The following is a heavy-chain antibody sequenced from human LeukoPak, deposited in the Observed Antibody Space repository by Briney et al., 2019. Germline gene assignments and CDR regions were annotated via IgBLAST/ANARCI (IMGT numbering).Heavy chain of an antibody. D-gene: IGHD3-10*01. CDR2: IYYSGSSGTT. V-gene: IGHV4-59*01. CDR1: GGSISSYY. CDR3: ARGYKSSGYYYNGMDV. J-gene: IGHJ6*02. Sequence: KPSETLSLTCTVSGGSISSYYWSWIRQPPGKGLEWIGYIYYSGSSGTTHYNPSLNSRVIISVDTSKNQIPLNLSSVTAADTAVYYCARGYKSSGYYYNGMDVWGQGTTVTVSS.